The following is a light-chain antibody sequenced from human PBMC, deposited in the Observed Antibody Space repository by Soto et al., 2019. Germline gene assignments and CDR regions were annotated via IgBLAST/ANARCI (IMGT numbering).Light chain of an antibody. Sequence: IVMTQSPATLSVSPGDEVTLSCRASENVGTNLAWYQQKPGQAPRLLIYGSSTRATGIPATFSGRGSGTEVTLTISSLQSEESAIYYCQQYNTWGLSFGGGTKVEIK. J-gene: IGKJ4*01. CDR1: ENVGTN. V-gene: IGKV3D-15*01. CDR2: GSS. CDR3: QQYNTWGLS.